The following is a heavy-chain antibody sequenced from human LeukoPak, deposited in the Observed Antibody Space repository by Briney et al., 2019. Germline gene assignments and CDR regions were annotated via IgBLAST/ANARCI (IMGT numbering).Heavy chain of an antibody. CDR3: ARRKAARPTPFDY. Sequence: SETLSLTCAVYGGSFSGYYWSWIRQPPGKGLEWIGEINHSGSTNYNPSLKSRVTISVDTSKNQFSLKLSSVTAADTAVYYCARRKAARPTPFDYWGQGTLVTVSS. CDR2: INHSGST. V-gene: IGHV4-34*01. D-gene: IGHD6-6*01. CDR1: GGSFSGYY. J-gene: IGHJ4*02.